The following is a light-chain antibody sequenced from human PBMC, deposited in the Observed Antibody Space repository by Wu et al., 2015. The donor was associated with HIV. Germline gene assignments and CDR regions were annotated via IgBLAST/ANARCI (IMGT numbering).Light chain of an antibody. Sequence: EIVLTQSPGTLSLSPGERATLSCRASQSVSNSYLAWYQQKPGQAPRLLIYGASSRATGIPDRFSGSGSGTDFTLTISRLEPEDFAVCYCQQYSDSPYSFGQGTKLEIK. CDR2: GAS. CDR3: QQYSDSPYS. CDR1: QSVSNSY. V-gene: IGKV3-20*01. J-gene: IGKJ2*03.